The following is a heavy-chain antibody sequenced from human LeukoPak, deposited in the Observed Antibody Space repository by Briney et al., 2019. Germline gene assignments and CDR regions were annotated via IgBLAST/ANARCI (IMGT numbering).Heavy chain of an antibody. Sequence: GGSLRLSCAASGFTFSSYAMTWVRQAPGRGLEWVSSISDGGGSTYYADSVKGRFTISRDNSKNTVYLQMNSLRAEDTAVYYCAKLRSWYGDYWGQGTQVTVSS. CDR3: AKLRSWYGDY. CDR1: GFTFSSYA. CDR2: ISDGGGST. D-gene: IGHD6-13*01. V-gene: IGHV3-23*01. J-gene: IGHJ4*02.